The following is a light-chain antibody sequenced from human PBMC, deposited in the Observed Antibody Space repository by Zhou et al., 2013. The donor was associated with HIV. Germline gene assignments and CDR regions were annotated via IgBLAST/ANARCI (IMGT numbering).Light chain of an antibody. V-gene: IGKV1-39*01. CDR3: QQSYSSWLS. CDR1: QSISSY. J-gene: IGKJ4*01. CDR2: AAS. Sequence: DIQMTQSPSSLSASVGDRVTITCRASQSISSYLNWYQQKPGKAPKLLIYAASSLQSGVPSRFSVSGSGTDFTLTISSLQPEDFATYYCQQSYSSWLSFGGGTKVEIK.